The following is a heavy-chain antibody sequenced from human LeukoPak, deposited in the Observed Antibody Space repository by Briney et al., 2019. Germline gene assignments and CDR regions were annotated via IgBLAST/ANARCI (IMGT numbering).Heavy chain of an antibody. J-gene: IGHJ3*02. V-gene: IGHV3-21*01. CDR1: GFTFSSYS. CDR3: ARDAGDIVVVPAADDAFDI. Sequence: GRSLRLSCAASGFTFSSYSMNWVREAPGKGLEWVSSISSSSSYIYYAYSVKGRFTITRDNDKNSLYLQMNSPRAEDTAVYYCARDAGDIVVVPAADDAFDIWGQGTMVTVSS. D-gene: IGHD2-2*01. CDR2: ISSSSSYI.